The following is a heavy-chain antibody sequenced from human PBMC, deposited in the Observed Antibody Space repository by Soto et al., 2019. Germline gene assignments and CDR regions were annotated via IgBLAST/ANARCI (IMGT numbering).Heavy chain of an antibody. CDR1: GYSFTSYW. CDR3: ARPPPRVPAAPYYSADYGMDV. CDR2: IDPSDSYT. Sequence: GRSLKISCKGSGYSFTSYWISWVRQMPGKGLEWMGRIDPSDSYTNYSPSFQGHVTISADKSISTAYLQWSSLKASDTAMYYCARPPPRVPAAPYYSADYGMDVWGQGTTVTVSS. D-gene: IGHD2-2*01. V-gene: IGHV5-10-1*01. J-gene: IGHJ6*02.